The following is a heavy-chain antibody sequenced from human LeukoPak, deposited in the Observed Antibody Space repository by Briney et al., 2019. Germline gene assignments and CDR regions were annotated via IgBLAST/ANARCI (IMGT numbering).Heavy chain of an antibody. V-gene: IGHV3-23*01. CDR2: ISGSGGRT. Sequence: GGSLRLSCAASGFTFSSYAMSWVRQAPGKGLEWVSGISGSGGRTCYADSVKGRFTISRDNSKNTLYLQMNSLRAEDTAVYYCAKDRVLIPMAGTDDAFDIWGQGTMVTVSS. CDR1: GFTFSSYA. CDR3: AKDRVLIPMAGTDDAFDI. J-gene: IGHJ3*02. D-gene: IGHD6-19*01.